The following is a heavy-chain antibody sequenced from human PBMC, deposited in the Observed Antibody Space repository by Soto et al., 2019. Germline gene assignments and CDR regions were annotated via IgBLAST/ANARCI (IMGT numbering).Heavy chain of an antibody. Sequence: GGSLRLSCAASGFTFSGYAMNWVRQAPGKGLEWVSLISGSGDTTFYADSVKGRFTVSRDNSKNTVYLQMNSLRADDTAIYYCGRSGGGRTIFGVVIDAFDIWGQGTVVTVSS. J-gene: IGHJ3*02. D-gene: IGHD3-3*01. CDR1: GFTFSGYA. V-gene: IGHV3-23*01. CDR2: ISGSGDTT. CDR3: GRSGGGRTIFGVVIDAFDI.